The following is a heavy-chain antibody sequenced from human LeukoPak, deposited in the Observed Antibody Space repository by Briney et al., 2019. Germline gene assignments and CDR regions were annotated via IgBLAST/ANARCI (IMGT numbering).Heavy chain of an antibody. V-gene: IGHV3-23*01. CDR2: ISGSGGST. CDR1: GFTFSSYA. J-gene: IGHJ4*02. CDR3: AKGRELLWRTYYFDY. D-gene: IGHD2-2*01. Sequence: HPGGSLRLSCAASGFTFSSYAMSWVRQAPVKGLEWVSAISGSGGSTYYADSVKGRFTISRDNSKNTLYLQMNSLRAEDTAVYYCAKGRELLWRTYYFDYWGQGTLVTVSS.